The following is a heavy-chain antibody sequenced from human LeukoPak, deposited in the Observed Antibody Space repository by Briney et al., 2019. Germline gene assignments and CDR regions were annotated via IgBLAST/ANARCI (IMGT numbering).Heavy chain of an antibody. D-gene: IGHD6-19*01. CDR2: IYTSGST. J-gene: IGHJ6*03. Sequence: KPSETLSLTCTVSGGSISSYYWSWIRQPAGKGLEWIGRIYTSGSTNYNPSLKSRVTMSVDTSKNQFSLKLSSVTAADTAVYYCARDAPVAVAGIGHLPRSYYYYYMDVWGKGTTVTISS. V-gene: IGHV4-4*07. CDR3: ARDAPVAVAGIGHLPRSYYYYYMDV. CDR1: GGSISSYY.